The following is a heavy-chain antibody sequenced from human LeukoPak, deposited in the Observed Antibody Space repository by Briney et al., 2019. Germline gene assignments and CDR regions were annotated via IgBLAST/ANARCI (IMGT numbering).Heavy chain of an antibody. D-gene: IGHD5-12*01. CDR2: ISAYNGNT. V-gene: IGHV1-18*01. CDR1: GYTFTSYG. J-gene: IGHJ4*02. CDR3: ARPDYFSSPNAYYFDC. Sequence: ASVKVSCKASGYTFTSYGISWVRQAPGQGLEWMGWISAYNGNTNYAQKLQGRVTMTTDTSTSTAYMELRSLRSDDTAVYYCARPDYFSSPNAYYFDCWGQGTLVTVSS.